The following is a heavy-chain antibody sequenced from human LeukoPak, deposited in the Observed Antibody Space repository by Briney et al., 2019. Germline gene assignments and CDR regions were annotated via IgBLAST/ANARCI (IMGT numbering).Heavy chain of an antibody. CDR3: ARGRVGLDI. CDR2: IWYDGSNK. J-gene: IGHJ3*02. V-gene: IGHV3-33*01. CDR1: AFTFSYYG. Sequence: GGSLRLSCAASAFTFSYYGMHWVRQAPGEGLEWVAVIWYDGSNKYYEDSVKGRFTISRDNSKNTLYLQMNSLRVEDTAMYYCARGRVGLDIWGQGTMVIVSA.